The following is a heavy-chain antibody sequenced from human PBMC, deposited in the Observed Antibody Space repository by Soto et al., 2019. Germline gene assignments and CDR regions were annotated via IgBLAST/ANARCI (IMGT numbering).Heavy chain of an antibody. CDR2: MYYSGST. J-gene: IGHJ5*02. Sequence: VQLQEPGPGLVKPSETLSLTCTVSGGSISSYYWSWIRQHPGKGLEWIGYMYYSGSTNYNPSLNSRDTISADTSKNQFSLKLSSLTAADTAVYYCARTSRAENWFDPWGQGTLVTVSS. CDR3: ARTSRAENWFDP. D-gene: IGHD6-25*01. CDR1: GGSISSYY. V-gene: IGHV4-59*08.